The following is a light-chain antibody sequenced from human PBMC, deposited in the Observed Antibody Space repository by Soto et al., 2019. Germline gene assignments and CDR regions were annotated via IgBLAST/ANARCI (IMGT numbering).Light chain of an antibody. CDR1: QSVSID. Sequence: IVMTQSPDTLSVSPLEIAAPAFMASQSVSIDLAWYQQTPGQAPRLLIYGASTRATGVPPTFSGSGSGTEFTLTISSLQSQDFAVYYCQQYNNWPQTFGQGTKVDIK. CDR3: QQYNNWPQT. CDR2: GAS. J-gene: IGKJ1*01. V-gene: IGKV3-15*01.